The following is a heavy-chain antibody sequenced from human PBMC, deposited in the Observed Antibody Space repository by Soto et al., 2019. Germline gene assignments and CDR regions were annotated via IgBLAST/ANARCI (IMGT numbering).Heavy chain of an antibody. J-gene: IGHJ4*02. CDR2: ISAYNGNT. Sequence: QVQLVQSGAEVKKPGASVKVSCKASGYTFTNYGISWVRQAPGQGLEWMGWISAYNGNTKYAQKLQGRVTMTTDTTPSTAYMELRSLRSGDTAVYYCARDSPPVDYWGQGTLVTVSS. V-gene: IGHV1-18*01. CDR3: ARDSPPVDY. CDR1: GYTFTNYG.